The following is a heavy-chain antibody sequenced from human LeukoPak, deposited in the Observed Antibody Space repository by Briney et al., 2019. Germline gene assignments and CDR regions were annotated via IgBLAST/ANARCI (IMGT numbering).Heavy chain of an antibody. Sequence: ASVKVSCKASGYTFTSYAMNWVRQAPGQGLEWMGWINTNTGNPTYAQGFTGRFVFSLDTSVSTAYLQISSLKTEDTAVYYCARVGSSGWHHREDAFDIWGQGTMVTVSS. J-gene: IGHJ3*02. V-gene: IGHV7-4-1*02. CDR3: ARVGSSGWHHREDAFDI. CDR2: INTNTGNP. D-gene: IGHD6-19*01. CDR1: GYTFTSYA.